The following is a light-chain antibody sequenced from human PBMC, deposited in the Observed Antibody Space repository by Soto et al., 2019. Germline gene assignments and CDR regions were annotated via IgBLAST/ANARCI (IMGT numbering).Light chain of an antibody. Sequence: SSVLTQPPSVSVAPGMTARITCGGTDIGSKSVHWYQQKPGQAPVLVIYYEIDRPSGIPERFSGSNSGNTATLTITRVDAGDEADYYCHVWDSDTNHVVFGGGTKVTVL. CDR1: DIGSKS. CDR2: YEI. CDR3: HVWDSDTNHVV. J-gene: IGLJ2*01. V-gene: IGLV3-21*01.